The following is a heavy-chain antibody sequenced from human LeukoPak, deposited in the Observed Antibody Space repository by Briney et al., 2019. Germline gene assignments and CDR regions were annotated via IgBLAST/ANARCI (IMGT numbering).Heavy chain of an antibody. J-gene: IGHJ5*02. CDR1: GYTFTGYY. D-gene: IGHD6-13*01. Sequence: ASVKVSCKASGYTFTGYYMHWVRQVPGQGLEWMGWINPNSGGTNYAQKFQGRVTMTRDTSISTAYMELSRLRSDDTAVYYCARSGSSLVNWFDPWGQGTLVTVSS. CDR3: ARSGSSLVNWFDP. CDR2: INPNSGGT. V-gene: IGHV1-2*02.